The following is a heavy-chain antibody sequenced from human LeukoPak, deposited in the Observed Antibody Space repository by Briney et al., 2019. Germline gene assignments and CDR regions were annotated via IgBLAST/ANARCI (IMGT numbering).Heavy chain of an antibody. Sequence: RLSCXASRFTFSSNYMSWVRQAPGKGLEGVSIIYRGTTTYYSDSVKGRFTISRDNSKNTLYLQMSSLRAEDTAVYYCVRVASRAFDYWGQGTXVXXSS. CDR1: RFTFSSNY. J-gene: IGHJ4*02. V-gene: IGHV3-66*01. CDR2: IYRGTTT. CDR3: VRVASRAFDY.